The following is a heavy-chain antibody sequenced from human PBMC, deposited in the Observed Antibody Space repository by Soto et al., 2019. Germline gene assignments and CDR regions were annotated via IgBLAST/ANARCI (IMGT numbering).Heavy chain of an antibody. CDR3: AREGANAFDI. Sequence: SQTLSLTCAISGDSLSRNSAAWNWIRQSPSRGLEWLGRTYYRSKWYNVYAVSVRSRITVNPDTSKNQISLHLNSVTPEDTAVYYCAREGANAFDIWGQGTMVTLSS. V-gene: IGHV6-1*01. CDR1: GDSLSRNSAA. D-gene: IGHD1-26*01. CDR2: TYYRSKWYN. J-gene: IGHJ3*02.